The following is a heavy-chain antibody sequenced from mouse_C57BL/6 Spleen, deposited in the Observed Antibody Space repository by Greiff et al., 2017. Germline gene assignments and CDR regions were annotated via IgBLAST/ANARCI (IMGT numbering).Heavy chain of an antibody. D-gene: IGHD1-1*01. J-gene: IGHJ4*01. Sequence: VQLVESGPGLVQPSQSLSITCTVSGFSLTSYGVHWVRQSPGKGLEWLGVIWRGGSTDYNAAFMSRLSITKDNSKSQVFFKMNSLQADDTAIYYCAKTVITTVVAGDAMDYWGQGTSVTVSS. CDR3: AKTVITTVVAGDAMDY. CDR1: GFSLTSYG. V-gene: IGHV2-5*01. CDR2: IWRGGST.